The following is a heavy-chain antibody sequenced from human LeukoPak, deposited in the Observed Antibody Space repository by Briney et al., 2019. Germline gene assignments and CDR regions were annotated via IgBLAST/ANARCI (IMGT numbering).Heavy chain of an antibody. CDR3: ASVTIVGPTADY. J-gene: IGHJ4*02. Sequence: PGGSLRLSCAASEFTFSNYEMNWVRQAPGKGLEWVSYISDSGSSIYYADSVKGRFTISRDNAKNSLYLQMNSLRAEDTAVYYCASVTIVGPTADYWGQGTLVTVSS. CDR2: ISDSGSSI. CDR1: EFTFSNYE. V-gene: IGHV3-48*03. D-gene: IGHD1-26*01.